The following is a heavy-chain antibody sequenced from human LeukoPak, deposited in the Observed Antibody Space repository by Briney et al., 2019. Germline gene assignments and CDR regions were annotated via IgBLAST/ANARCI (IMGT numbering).Heavy chain of an antibody. Sequence: PGGSLRLSCAASGFTFSSYGMHWVRQAPGKGLEWVAFIRYDGSNKYYADSVKGRFTISRDNSKNTLYLQMNRLRAEDTAVYYCAKSTLFGVGIISDRDYFDYWGQGTLVTVSS. CDR2: IRYDGSNK. CDR3: AKSTLFGVGIISDRDYFDY. J-gene: IGHJ4*02. CDR1: GFTFSSYG. V-gene: IGHV3-30*02. D-gene: IGHD3-3*01.